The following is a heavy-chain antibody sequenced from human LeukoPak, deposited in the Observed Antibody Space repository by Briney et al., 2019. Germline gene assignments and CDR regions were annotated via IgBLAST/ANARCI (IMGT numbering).Heavy chain of an antibody. CDR1: GFFISSGYY. CDR3: ARAYSMTPGDYYFDS. J-gene: IGHJ4*02. CDR2: IYRNGNT. V-gene: IGHV4-38-2*01. D-gene: IGHD4-11*01. Sequence: SETLSLTCAVSGFFISSGYYWGWIRQPPGKGLEWIASIYRNGNTFYNPSLQSRVTISVDTSRNQISLQLGSATAADTAVYYCARAYSMTPGDYYFDSWGQGTVVTVSS.